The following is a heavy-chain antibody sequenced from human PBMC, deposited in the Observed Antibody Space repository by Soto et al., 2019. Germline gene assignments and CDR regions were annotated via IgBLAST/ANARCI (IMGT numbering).Heavy chain of an antibody. D-gene: IGHD6-6*01. Sequence: EMELLESGGGLVQPGGSLKLSCAASGFTFSSYTMNWVRQAPGKGLEWVSGVSGRGADKFYADSVKGRFTISRDNSKNTLYLQMNSLRAEDTALYYCARRAFGSSRSFDIWGQGTMVTVSS. V-gene: IGHV3-23*01. CDR1: GFTFSSYT. CDR2: VSGRGADK. J-gene: IGHJ3*02. CDR3: ARRAFGSSRSFDI.